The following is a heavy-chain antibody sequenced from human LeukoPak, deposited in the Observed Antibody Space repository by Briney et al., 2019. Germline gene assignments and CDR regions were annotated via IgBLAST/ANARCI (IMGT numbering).Heavy chain of an antibody. D-gene: IGHD6-13*01. Sequence: GGSLRLSCAASGFTFSSYAMSWVRQAPGKGLEWVSAISGSGGSTYYADSVKGRFTISRDNSKNTLYLQMNSLRAEDTAAYYCAKDLYSSSWSYFDYWGQGTLVTVSS. V-gene: IGHV3-23*01. CDR1: GFTFSSYA. CDR2: ISGSGGST. CDR3: AKDLYSSSWSYFDY. J-gene: IGHJ4*02.